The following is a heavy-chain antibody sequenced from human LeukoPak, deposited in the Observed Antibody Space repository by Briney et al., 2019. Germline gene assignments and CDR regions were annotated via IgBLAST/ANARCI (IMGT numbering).Heavy chain of an antibody. Sequence: GGSLRLSCAASGFTFSSYSMNWVRQAPGKGLEWVSSISSSSSYIYYADSVKGRFTISRDNAKNSLYLQMNSLRADDTAVYYRARDLPGYCSSTSCYGWFDAGSQASLVTVSS. V-gene: IGHV3-21*01. J-gene: IGHJ5*02. CDR3: ARDLPGYCSSTSCYGWFDA. D-gene: IGHD2-2*01. CDR1: GFTFSSYS. CDR2: ISSSSSYI.